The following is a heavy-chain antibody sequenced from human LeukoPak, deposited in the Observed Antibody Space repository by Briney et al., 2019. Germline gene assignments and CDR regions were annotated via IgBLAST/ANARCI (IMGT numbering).Heavy chain of an antibody. CDR1: GFSFSTYW. CDR2: IDPSSTYI. D-gene: IGHD2-2*01. Sequence: PGGSLRLSCVASGFSFSTYWMSWVRQAPGKGLEWVSAIDPSSTYIYYADSVKGRFTISRDNAENSLYLQMNSLRVEDTAVYYCARAPTVLVGYCSSSSCQADYWGQGTLVTVSS. J-gene: IGHJ4*02. CDR3: ARAPTVLVGYCSSSSCQADY. V-gene: IGHV3-21*01.